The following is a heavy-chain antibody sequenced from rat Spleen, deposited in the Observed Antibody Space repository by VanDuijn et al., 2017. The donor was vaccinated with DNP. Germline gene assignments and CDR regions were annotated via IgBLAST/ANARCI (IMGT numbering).Heavy chain of an antibody. J-gene: IGHJ2*01. V-gene: IGHV4-2*01. CDR2: INKDSSTI. D-gene: IGHD1-12*02. CDR1: GFNFNDYW. Sequence: EVQLVESGGGLVQPGRSLKLSCVASGFNFNDYWMDWVRQAPGKGLEWIGEINKDSSTIKYIPSLKDKFTISRDNAQNTLYLQMSKLGSEDTAIYYCALMDGAFDYWGQGVMVTVSS. CDR3: ALMDGAFDY.